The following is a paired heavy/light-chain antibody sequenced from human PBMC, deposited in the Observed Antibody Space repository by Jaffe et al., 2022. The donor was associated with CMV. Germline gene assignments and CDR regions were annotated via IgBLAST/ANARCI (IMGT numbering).Heavy chain of an antibody. Sequence: EMQLVQSGAEVKKPGESLKISCKGSGYRFTSYLIAWVRQMPGKGLEWMGIIYGADSHLTYSPAFQGQVTISVDTTISTAYLQWSSLKASDTAIYYCARYSGYVNGMDVWGQGTTVTVSS. CDR1: GYRFTSYL. CDR3: ARYSGYVNGMDV. CDR2: IYGADSHL. J-gene: IGHJ6*02. V-gene: IGHV5-51*01. D-gene: IGHD5-12*01.
Light chain of an antibody. J-gene: IGKJ2*01. CDR2: GAS. CDR1: QSVDSSY. CDR3: QQYDNSRYT. V-gene: IGKV3-20*01. Sequence: EIVLTQSPGTLSLSPGDRATLSCRASQSVDSSYLAWYQQKPGQAPRLLIYGASSRATAIPDRFSGSGSGTDFTLTISRLEPEDFAVYYCQQYDNSRYTFGQGTKLEIK.